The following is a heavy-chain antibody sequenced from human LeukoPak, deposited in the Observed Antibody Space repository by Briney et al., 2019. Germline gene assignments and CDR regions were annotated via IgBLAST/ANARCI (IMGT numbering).Heavy chain of an antibody. CDR1: GGPISIYY. Sequence: SETLSLTCTVSGGPISIYYWSWIRQPPTKGLEWIGYVHYSGNTNYNPSLESRVTISLETSKNLFSLQLKPLTAADTAVYYCARHSSRYYYNTTGSQGFDPWGQGTLVTVSS. J-gene: IGHJ5*02. V-gene: IGHV4-59*01. CDR3: ARHSSRYYYNTTGSQGFDP. D-gene: IGHD3-22*01. CDR2: VHYSGNT.